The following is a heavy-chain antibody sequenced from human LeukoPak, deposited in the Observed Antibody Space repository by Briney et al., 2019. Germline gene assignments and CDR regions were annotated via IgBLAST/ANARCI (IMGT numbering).Heavy chain of an antibody. CDR2: ISWNSGSI. J-gene: IGHJ6*02. CDR3: AKAPSQSFYYYGMDV. V-gene: IGHV3-9*01. CDR1: GFTFDDYA. Sequence: GGSLRLSCAASGFTFDDYAMHWVRQAPGKGLEWVSGISWNSGSIGYADSVKGRFTISRDNAKNSLYLQMNSLRAEDTALYYCAKAPSQSFYYYGMDVWGQGTTVTVSS.